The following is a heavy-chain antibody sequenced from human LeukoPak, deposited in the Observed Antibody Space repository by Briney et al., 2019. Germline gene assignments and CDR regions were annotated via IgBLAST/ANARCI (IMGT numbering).Heavy chain of an antibody. Sequence: SESLSLTCTVSGGSISSGPYYWGWIRQPPGTGLEWIGNIYYGENTYYNPSLKSRVTISIDTSKNQFYLKLSSLTAADTAVYYCARRDDSSGYHKIFDYWGPGTLVTVSS. CDR3: ARRDDSSGYHKIFDY. CDR2: IYYGENT. V-gene: IGHV4-39*01. CDR1: GGSISSGPYY. D-gene: IGHD3-22*01. J-gene: IGHJ4*02.